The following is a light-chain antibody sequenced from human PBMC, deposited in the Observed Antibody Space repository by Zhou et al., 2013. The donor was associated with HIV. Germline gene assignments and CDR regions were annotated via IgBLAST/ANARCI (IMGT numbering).Light chain of an antibody. Sequence: EIVLTQSPGTLSLSPGERATLSCRASQSISTGFIAWFQHRPGQSPRLLIYGASSRAKGIPARFSGSASGTDFTLTITRLEPEDFAVYYCQQYGSSPLAFGQGTKVEIK. CDR1: QSISTGF. V-gene: IGKV3-20*01. J-gene: IGKJ1*01. CDR3: QQYGSSPLA. CDR2: GAS.